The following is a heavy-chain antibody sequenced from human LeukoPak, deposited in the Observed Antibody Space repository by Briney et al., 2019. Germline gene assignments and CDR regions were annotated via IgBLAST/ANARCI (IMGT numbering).Heavy chain of an antibody. J-gene: IGHJ4*02. CDR3: ARDLSSGDY. D-gene: IGHD6-6*01. Sequence: GGSLRLSCAASGFTFSSYSMNWVRQAPGKGLEWVSYISSSSTIYYADSVKGRFTISRDNAKNSLYLQMNSLRAEDTAVYYCARDLSSGDYWGQGTLVTVSS. V-gene: IGHV3-48*01. CDR2: ISSSSTI. CDR1: GFTFSSYS.